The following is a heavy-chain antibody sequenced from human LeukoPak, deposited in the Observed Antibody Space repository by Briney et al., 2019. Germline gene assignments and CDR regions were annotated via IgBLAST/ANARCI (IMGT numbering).Heavy chain of an antibody. Sequence: GGSLRLSCAASGFTFDDYAMHWVRQAPGLGLEWVSLISWDSGSTYYADSVKGRFTISRDNSKNSLYLQMNSLRAEDTALYYCAKGTYYYDSSGLDYWGQGTLVTVSS. D-gene: IGHD3-22*01. J-gene: IGHJ4*02. V-gene: IGHV3-43D*03. CDR2: ISWDSGST. CDR1: GFTFDDYA. CDR3: AKGTYYYDSSGLDY.